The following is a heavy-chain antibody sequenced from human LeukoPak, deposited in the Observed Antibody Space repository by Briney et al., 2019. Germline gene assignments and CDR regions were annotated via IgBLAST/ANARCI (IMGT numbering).Heavy chain of an antibody. CDR3: ARVGGGWSGSGSYYYYYMDV. CDR1: GGTFSSYA. V-gene: IGHV1-69*05. CDR2: IIPIFGTA. D-gene: IGHD3-3*01. J-gene: IGHJ6*03. Sequence: EASVKISCKASGGTFSSYAISWVRQAPGQGLEWMGGIIPIFGTANYAQKFQGRVTITTDESTGTAYMELSSLRSEDTAVYYCARVGGGWSGSGSYYYYYMDVWGKGTTVTVSS.